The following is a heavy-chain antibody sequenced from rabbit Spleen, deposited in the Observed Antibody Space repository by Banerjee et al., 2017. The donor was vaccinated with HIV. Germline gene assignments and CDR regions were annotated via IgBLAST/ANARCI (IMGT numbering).Heavy chain of an antibody. CDR3: ARDPAYASGSGAYIPYL. V-gene: IGHV1S47*01. CDR2: IDPIFDST. D-gene: IGHD1-1*01. CDR1: GFDFSSYG. J-gene: IGHJ4*01. Sequence: QEQVVESGGGLVQPGGSLKLSCKTSGFDFSSYGVSWVRQAPGSGLEWIGYIDPIFDSTYYASWVNGRFTISSDNAQNTLYLQLNSLTVADTATYFCARDPAYASGSGAYIPYLWGPGTLVTV.